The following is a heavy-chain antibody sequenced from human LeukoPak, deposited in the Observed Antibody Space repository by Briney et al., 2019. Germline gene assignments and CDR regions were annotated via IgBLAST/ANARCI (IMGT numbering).Heavy chain of an antibody. CDR2: INSKTHGGTS. V-gene: IGHV3-15*01. J-gene: IGHJ5*02. D-gene: IGHD3-22*01. CDR3: TTEEVSGYYTSCLDP. CDR1: GFTFSNAW. Sequence: GGTLRLSCAASGFTFSNAWMTWVRQAPGKGLEWVGLINSKTHGGTSDYAALVKGRFTISRDESSNTMYLQMNSLKNEDTAVYYFTTEEVSGYYTSCLDPWGQGTRLTVSS.